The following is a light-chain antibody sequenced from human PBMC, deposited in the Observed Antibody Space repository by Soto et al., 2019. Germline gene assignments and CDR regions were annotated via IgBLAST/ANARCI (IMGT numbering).Light chain of an antibody. Sequence: EIVMTQSPATLSVSPGERATLSCRASEIINSGYLAWYQQKPGRAPRLLIYGASSRATGIPDRFSGSGSGTDFTLTISRLEPEDFAVYYCQQYGSSPLTFGGGTKVDI. CDR3: QQYGSSPLT. CDR1: EIINSGY. V-gene: IGKV3-20*01. J-gene: IGKJ4*01. CDR2: GAS.